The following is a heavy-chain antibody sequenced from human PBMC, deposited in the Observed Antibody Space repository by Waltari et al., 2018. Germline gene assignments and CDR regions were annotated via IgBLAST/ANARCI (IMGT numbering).Heavy chain of an antibody. CDR3: ALTLLGAKGHFQK. V-gene: IGHV2-70*01. CDR1: GFALSARGLC. D-gene: IGHD3-3*01. J-gene: IGHJ1*01. Sequence: QGTLRESGPALLKPTQTLTLTCPLSGFALSARGLCVNWIRQPPGKALEWLAVIDWDDDKYYSTSLRTRLSVSKDTSKNQVVLTMANMDPVDTGTYFCALTLLGAKGHFQKWGQGTLVSVSS. CDR2: IDWDDDK.